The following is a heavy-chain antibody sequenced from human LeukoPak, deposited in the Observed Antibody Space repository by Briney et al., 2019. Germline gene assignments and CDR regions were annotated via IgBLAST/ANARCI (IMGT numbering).Heavy chain of an antibody. CDR3: ASRRGYSYAPQYYFDY. J-gene: IGHJ4*02. CDR1: GGSFSGYY. CDR2: INHSGST. V-gene: IGHV4-34*01. Sequence: SETLSLTCAVYGGSFSGYYWSWIRQPPGKGLEWIGEINHSGSTNYNPSLKSRVTISVDTSKNQFSLKLSSVTAADTAVYYCASRRGYSYAPQYYFDYWGQGTLVTVSS. D-gene: IGHD5-18*01.